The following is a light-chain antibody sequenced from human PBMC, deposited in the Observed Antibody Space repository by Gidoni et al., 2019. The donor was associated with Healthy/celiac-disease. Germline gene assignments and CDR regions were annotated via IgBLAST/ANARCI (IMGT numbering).Light chain of an antibody. J-gene: IGKJ2*01. V-gene: IGKV4-1*01. CDR3: QQYYSTPPYT. CDR2: WAS. CDR1: QSVLYSSNNKNY. Sequence: DIVMTQSPESLAVSLGARATINCKSSQSVLYSSNNKNYLAWYQQKPGQPPKLRIYWASTRESGVPDRFSGSGSETDFTLTISSLQAEDVAVYYCQQYYSTPPYTFGQGTKLEIK.